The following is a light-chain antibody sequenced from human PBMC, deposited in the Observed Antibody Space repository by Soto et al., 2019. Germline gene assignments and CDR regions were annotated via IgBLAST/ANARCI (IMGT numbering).Light chain of an antibody. V-gene: IGKV1-6*01. Sequence: IYMAQSPSSLSASVGDRVTITCQASEDITNYLNWYQQKPGKAPRLLIYAASNLQSGVPARFSGSGSGTDFTLTISSLQPEDFATYYCLQQYFYPFTFGPGTTVDLK. CDR3: LQQYFYPFT. CDR2: AAS. J-gene: IGKJ3*01. CDR1: EDITNY.